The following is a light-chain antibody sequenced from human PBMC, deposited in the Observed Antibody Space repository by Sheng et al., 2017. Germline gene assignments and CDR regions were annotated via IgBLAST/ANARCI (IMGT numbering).Light chain of an antibody. V-gene: IGKV3-15*01. CDR3: QQYDNWPPWT. J-gene: IGKJ1*01. CDR1: QSVRGN. Sequence: EIVMTQSPATLSVSPGERATLSCRASQSVRGNLAWYQQKRGQAPRLLIYGASTRATAIPARFSGSGSGTEFTLTISSLQSEDSAIYYCQQYDNWPPWTFGQGTKVEIK. CDR2: GAS.